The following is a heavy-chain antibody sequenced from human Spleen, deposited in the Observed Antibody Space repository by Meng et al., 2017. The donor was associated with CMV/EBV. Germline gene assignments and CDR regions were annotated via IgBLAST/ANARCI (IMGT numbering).Heavy chain of an antibody. J-gene: IGHJ4*02. Sequence: GGSLRLSCEGSGYTFTSYWIGWVRQMPGKGLEWMGIIYPGDSDTTYRPSFQGQVSISADKSINTAYLQWSSLKASDTAMYYCGRSGGKLAYSSSWYGVDFWGQGTLVTVSS. CDR2: IYPGDSDT. V-gene: IGHV5-51*01. CDR1: GYTFTSYW. CDR3: GRSGGKLAYSSSWYGVDF. D-gene: IGHD6-13*01.